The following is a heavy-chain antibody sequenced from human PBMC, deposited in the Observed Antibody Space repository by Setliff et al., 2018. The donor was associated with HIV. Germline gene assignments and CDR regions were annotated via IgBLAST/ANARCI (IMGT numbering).Heavy chain of an antibody. V-gene: IGHV4-4*07. J-gene: IGHJ6*02. D-gene: IGHD5-12*01. CDR3: AREIWGQVAHVPYGMDV. CDR2: FYTSGST. CDR1: GGSISSYY. Sequence: PSETLSLTCTVSGGSISSYYWSWIRQPAGKGLEWIGRFYTSGSTNYNPSLTSRVTMSVDTSKNQFSLKVRYVTAADTAIYYCAREIWGQVAHVPYGMDVWGQGTTVTVSS.